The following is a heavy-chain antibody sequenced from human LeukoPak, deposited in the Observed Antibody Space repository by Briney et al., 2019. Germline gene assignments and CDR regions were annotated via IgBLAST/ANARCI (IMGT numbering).Heavy chain of an antibody. J-gene: IGHJ6*02. V-gene: IGHV3-9*01. CDR1: GFNFNNYW. CDR2: ISWNSGSI. Sequence: GGSLRLSCAASGFNFNNYWMSWLRQAPGKGLEWVSGISWNSGSIGYADSVKGRFTISRDNAKNSLYLQMNSLRAEDTALYYCAKDLTYYDFWSGTYGMDVWGQGTTVTVSS. D-gene: IGHD3-3*01. CDR3: AKDLTYYDFWSGTYGMDV.